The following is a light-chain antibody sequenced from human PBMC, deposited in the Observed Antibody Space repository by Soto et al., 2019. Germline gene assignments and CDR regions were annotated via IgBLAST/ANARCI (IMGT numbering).Light chain of an antibody. V-gene: IGKV1-12*01. CDR3: QQSYSTPRT. J-gene: IGKJ1*01. CDR1: EDINSR. Sequence: DIQMTQSPSSVSASVGDRVTISCRASEDINSRLAWYQQKPGNAPKLLIYAASSLQSGVPSRFSGSGSGTDFTLTISSLQPEDFATYYCQQSYSTPRTFGQGTKVDI. CDR2: AAS.